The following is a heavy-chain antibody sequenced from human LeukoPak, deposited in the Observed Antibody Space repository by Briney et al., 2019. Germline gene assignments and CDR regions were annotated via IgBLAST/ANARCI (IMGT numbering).Heavy chain of an antibody. CDR1: GGSISSYY. CDR3: ARRRDYSKNSGWGY. V-gene: IGHV4-59*12. CDR2: IYYSGST. J-gene: IGHJ4*02. Sequence: SETLSLTCTVSGGSISSYYWSWIRQPPGKGLEWIGYIYYSGSTNYNPSLKSRVTISVDTSKNQFSLKLSSVTAADTAVHYCARRRDYSKNSGWGYWGQGTLVTVSS. D-gene: IGHD4-11*01.